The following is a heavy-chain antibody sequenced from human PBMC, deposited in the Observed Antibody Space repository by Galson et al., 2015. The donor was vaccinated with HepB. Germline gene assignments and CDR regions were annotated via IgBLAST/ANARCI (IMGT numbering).Heavy chain of an antibody. J-gene: IGHJ4*02. CDR3: ARVAYYDFWSGHSGYFDY. V-gene: IGHV1-46*01. Sequence: SVKVSCKASGYTFTSYYMHWVRQAPGQGLEWMGIINASGGSTSYALKFQGRVTMTRDTSTSTVYMELSSLRSEDTAVYYCARVAYYDFWSGHSGYFDYWGQGTLVTVSS. D-gene: IGHD3-3*01. CDR1: GYTFTSYY. CDR2: INASGGST.